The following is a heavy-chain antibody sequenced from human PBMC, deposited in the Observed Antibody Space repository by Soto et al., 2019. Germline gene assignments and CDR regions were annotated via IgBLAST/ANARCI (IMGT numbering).Heavy chain of an antibody. CDR2: ISAYNGNT. Sequence: ASVKVSCKASGYTFTSYGISWVRQAPGQGLEWMGWISAYNGNTNYAQKLQGRVTMTTDTSTSTAYMELRSLRSDDTAVYYCARVPPYYDFWSGYSENFDYWGQGTLVTVSS. J-gene: IGHJ4*02. CDR1: GYTFTSYG. V-gene: IGHV1-18*01. CDR3: ARVPPYYDFWSGYSENFDY. D-gene: IGHD3-3*01.